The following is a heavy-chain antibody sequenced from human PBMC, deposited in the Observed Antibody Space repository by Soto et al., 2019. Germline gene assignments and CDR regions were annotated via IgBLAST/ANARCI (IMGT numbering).Heavy chain of an antibody. Sequence: PGGSLRLSCVASGFALTSHAMSWVRQAPGKGLEWVSALSGSGDRTYYADSVKGRFTIYRDDSKNTLYLQMNSLRAEDAAVYYCAKDGPQTVTGYFDYWSQGTLVTVSS. J-gene: IGHJ4*02. D-gene: IGHD4-17*01. V-gene: IGHV3-23*01. CDR1: GFALTSHA. CDR2: LSGSGDRT. CDR3: AKDGPQTVTGYFDY.